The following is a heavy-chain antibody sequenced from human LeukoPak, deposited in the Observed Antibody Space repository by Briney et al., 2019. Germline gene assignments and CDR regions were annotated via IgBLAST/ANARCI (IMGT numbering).Heavy chain of an antibody. CDR3: AKVYRGWGSYYPYFDY. Sequence: GGSLRLSCAASGFTFDDYAMHWARHAPGKGLEWGSVISWNSGSIGYADSVKGRFTISRDNAKNSLYLQMNSLRAEDTALYYCAKVYRGWGSYYPYFDYWGQGTLVTVSS. J-gene: IGHJ4*02. CDR1: GFTFDDYA. CDR2: ISWNSGSI. V-gene: IGHV3-9*01. D-gene: IGHD3-10*01.